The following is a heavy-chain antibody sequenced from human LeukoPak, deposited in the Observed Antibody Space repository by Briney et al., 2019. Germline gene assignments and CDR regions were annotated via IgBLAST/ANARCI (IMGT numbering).Heavy chain of an antibody. CDR3: ARPGYSYGWPIDY. V-gene: IGHV3-7*01. D-gene: IGHD5-18*01. Sequence: GGSLRLSCAASGFTFSSYWMSWVRQGPGKGLEWVANIKQDGSEKYYVDSVKGRFTISRDNAKNSLYLQMNSLRAEDTAVYYCARPGYSYGWPIDYWGQGTLVTVSS. CDR2: IKQDGSEK. J-gene: IGHJ4*02. CDR1: GFTFSSYW.